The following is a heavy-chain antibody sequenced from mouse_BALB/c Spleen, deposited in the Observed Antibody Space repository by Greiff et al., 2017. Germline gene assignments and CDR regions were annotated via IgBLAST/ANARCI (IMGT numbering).Heavy chain of an antibody. J-gene: IGHJ3*01. CDR2: ISSGSSTI. CDR3: ARWNYDYDGGFAY. D-gene: IGHD2-4*01. CDR1: GFTFSSFG. V-gene: IGHV5-17*02. Sequence: EVNVVESGGGLVQPGGSRKLSCAASGFTFSSFGMHWVRQAPEKGLEWVAYISSGSSTIYYADTVKGRFTISRDNPKNTLFLQMTSLRSEDTAMYYCARWNYDYDGGFAYWGQGTLVTVSA.